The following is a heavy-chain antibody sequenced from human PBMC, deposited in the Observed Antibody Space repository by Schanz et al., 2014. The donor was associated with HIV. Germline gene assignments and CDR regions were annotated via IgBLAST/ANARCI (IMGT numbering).Heavy chain of an antibody. D-gene: IGHD3-10*01. CDR2: INPRSGGT. Sequence: QVQLVQSGAEAKKPGASVKVSCKASGYTFTGYYMHWVRQAPGQGLEWMGWINPRSGGTNYAQKFQGRVTMTRDTSISTAYMELRRLRSDDTAVYYCARDQNVISMVRGVMGGVDYWGQGTLVTVSS. CDR1: GYTFTGYY. V-gene: IGHV1-2*02. CDR3: ARDQNVISMVRGVMGGVDY. J-gene: IGHJ4*02.